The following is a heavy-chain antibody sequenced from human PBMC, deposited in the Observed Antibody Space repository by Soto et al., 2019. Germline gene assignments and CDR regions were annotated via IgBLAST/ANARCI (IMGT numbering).Heavy chain of an antibody. CDR1: GFTFSSYG. V-gene: IGHV3-30*03. D-gene: IGHD3-3*01. CDR3: ATGDTIFGVVINAFDI. Sequence: PGGSLSLSCAASGFTFSSYGMHWVRQAPGKGLEWVAVISYVGINKYYADSVKGRFTISRDNSKNTLYLQMNSLRAEDTAVYYCATGDTIFGVVINAFDIWGQGTMVTVSS. CDR2: ISYVGINK. J-gene: IGHJ3*02.